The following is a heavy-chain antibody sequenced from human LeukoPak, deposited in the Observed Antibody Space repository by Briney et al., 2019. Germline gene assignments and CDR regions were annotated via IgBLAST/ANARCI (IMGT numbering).Heavy chain of an antibody. V-gene: IGHV3-15*01. CDR3: ARVPGYCSSTSCYTGYYYYYMDV. CDR2: IKSKTDGGTT. CDR1: AFIFNNAW. D-gene: IGHD2-2*02. Sequence: PGGSLRLSCATSAFIFNNAWMSWVRQAPGKGLEWIGRIKSKTDGGTTDYAAPVKGRFTISRDDSKNTLYLQMNSLKTEDTAVYYCARVPGYCSSTSCYTGYYYYYMDVWGKGTTVTVSS. J-gene: IGHJ6*03.